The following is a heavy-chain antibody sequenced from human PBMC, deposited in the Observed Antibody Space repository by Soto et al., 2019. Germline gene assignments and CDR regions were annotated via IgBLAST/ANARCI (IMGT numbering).Heavy chain of an antibody. D-gene: IGHD2-2*02. J-gene: IGHJ5*02. Sequence: PSETLSLTCAVYGGSFSGYYWSWIRQPPGKGLEWIGEINHSGSTNYNPSLKSRVTISVDTSKNQFSLKLSSVTAADTAVYYCARGKWDLLQYCSSTSSYKGGSRTPRRGNWLDPWGQGTLVTVSS. V-gene: IGHV4-34*01. CDR3: ARGKWDLLQYCSSTSSYKGGSRTPRRGNWLDP. CDR1: GGSFSGYY. CDR2: INHSGST.